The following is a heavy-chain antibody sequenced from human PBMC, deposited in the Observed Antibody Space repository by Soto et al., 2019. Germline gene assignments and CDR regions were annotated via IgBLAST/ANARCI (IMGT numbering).Heavy chain of an antibody. V-gene: IGHV4-39*01. J-gene: IGHJ4*02. CDR2: IYYSGST. CDR1: GGSISSSSYY. Sequence: QLQLQESGPGLVKPSETLSLTCTVSGGSISSSSYYWGWIRQPPGKGLEWIGSIYYSGSTYYNPSLKSRVTISVDTSKNQFSLKLSSVTAADTAVYYCARHRWLHSPYFDYWGQGTLVTVSS. CDR3: ARHRWLHSPYFDY. D-gene: IGHD5-12*01.